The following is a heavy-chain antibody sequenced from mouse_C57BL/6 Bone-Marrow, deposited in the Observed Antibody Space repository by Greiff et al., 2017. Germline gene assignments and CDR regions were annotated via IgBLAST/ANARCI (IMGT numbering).Heavy chain of an antibody. CDR1: GYSITSGYY. CDR2: ISYDGSN. CDR3: AREKLNYYGSSYWYFDV. Sequence: VQLKESGPGLVKPSQSLSLTCSVTGYSITSGYYWNWIRQFPGNKLEWMGYISYDGSNNYNPSLKNRISITRDTSKNQFFLKLNSVTTEDTATYYCAREKLNYYGSSYWYFDVWGTGTTVTVSS. V-gene: IGHV3-6*01. J-gene: IGHJ1*03. D-gene: IGHD1-1*01.